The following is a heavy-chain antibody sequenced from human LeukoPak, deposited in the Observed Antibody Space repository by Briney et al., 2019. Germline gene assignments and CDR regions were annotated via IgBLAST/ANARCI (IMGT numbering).Heavy chain of an antibody. J-gene: IGHJ4*02. D-gene: IGHD3-10*01. CDR1: GFTFRNYV. CDR2: TSSDLNVK. V-gene: IGHV3-30-3*01. Sequence: PGKSLGLSCAASGFTFRNYVIHWVRQAPGKGLEWVAVTSSDLNVKLYADSVKGRFTISRDNSRSTLYLQMNSLRPEDTAIYYCAREGYYGSGSPPSLYFDYWGQRTLVTVSS. CDR3: AREGYYGSGSPPSLYFDY.